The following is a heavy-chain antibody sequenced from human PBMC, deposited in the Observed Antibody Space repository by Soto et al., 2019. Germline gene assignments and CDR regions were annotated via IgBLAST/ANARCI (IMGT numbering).Heavy chain of an antibody. CDR3: ARQLAARYYYYYGMNA. J-gene: IGHJ6*02. V-gene: IGHV5-10-1*01. Sequence: GESLKISCKGSGYGFTSYWISWVRQMPGKGLEWMGRIDPSDSYTNYSPSFQGHVTISADKSISTAYLQWSSLKASDTAMYYCARQLAARYYYYYGMNAWGQGTTVTVSS. D-gene: IGHD6-6*01. CDR2: IDPSDSYT. CDR1: GYGFTSYW.